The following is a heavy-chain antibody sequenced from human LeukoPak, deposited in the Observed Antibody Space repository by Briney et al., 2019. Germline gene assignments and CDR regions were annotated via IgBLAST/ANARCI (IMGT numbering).Heavy chain of an antibody. Sequence: GGSLRLSCSASGFTLSSYSMDWVRQAPGKGPEYVSGINNNGGSTQYADSVKGRFTISRDNSKNTVYLQMSSLRPEDTAVYYCVKAKVGATFDSWGQGTLVTVSS. J-gene: IGHJ4*02. V-gene: IGHV3-64D*06. CDR3: VKAKVGATFDS. D-gene: IGHD1-26*01. CDR1: GFTLSSYS. CDR2: INNNGGST.